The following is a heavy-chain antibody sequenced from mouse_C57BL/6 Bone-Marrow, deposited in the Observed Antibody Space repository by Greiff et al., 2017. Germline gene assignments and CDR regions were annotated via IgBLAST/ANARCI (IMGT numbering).Heavy chain of an antibody. J-gene: IGHJ4*01. D-gene: IGHD2-12*01. CDR2: IYPGDGDT. CDR3: ARSYSPYYYAMDY. Sequence: QVHVKQSGAELVKPGASVKISCKASGYAFSSYWMNWVKQRPGKGLEWIGQIYPGDGDTNYNGKFKGKATLTADKSSSTAYMQISSLTSEDSAVYFCARSYSPYYYAMDYWGQGTSVTVSS. CDR1: GYAFSSYW. V-gene: IGHV1-80*01.